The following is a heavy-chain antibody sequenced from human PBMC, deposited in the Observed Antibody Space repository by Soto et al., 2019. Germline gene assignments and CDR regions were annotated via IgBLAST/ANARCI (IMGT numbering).Heavy chain of an antibody. CDR2: IKSRSEGGAR. J-gene: IGHJ4*02. D-gene: IGHD1-1*01. CDR3: VEGWNDF. CDR1: GFMFSSAW. Sequence: EVKVVESGGNLVKPGGSLRLSCETSGFMFSSAWMSWVRQASGKGLEWVGRIKSRSEGGARDYAAPVKGRFNIPRDDSKNMVYLQMDSLRAEDTAVYYCVEGWNDFWGPGTLVTVSS. V-gene: IGHV3-15*01.